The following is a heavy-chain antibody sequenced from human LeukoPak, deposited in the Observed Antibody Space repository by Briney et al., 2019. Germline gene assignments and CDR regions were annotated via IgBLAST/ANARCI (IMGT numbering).Heavy chain of an antibody. Sequence: PGRSLRLSCAASGFTFSSYGMHWVRQAPGKGLEWVAVISYDGSNKYYADSVKGRFTISRDNSKNTLYLQMNSLRAEDTAVYYCARDIGIAATVYAMDVWGQGTTVTVSS. CDR2: ISYDGSNK. D-gene: IGHD6-13*01. CDR1: GFTFSSYG. CDR3: ARDIGIAATVYAMDV. V-gene: IGHV3-30*03. J-gene: IGHJ6*02.